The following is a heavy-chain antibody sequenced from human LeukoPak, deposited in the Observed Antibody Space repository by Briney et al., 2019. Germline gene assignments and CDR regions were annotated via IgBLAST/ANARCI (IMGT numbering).Heavy chain of an antibody. CDR2: INPNSGNT. CDR3: ARGDSGSYGYDAFDI. D-gene: IGHD1-26*01. V-gene: IGHV1-8*02. Sequence: ASVKVSCKASGYTFTGYYMHWVRQAPGQGLEWMGWINPNSGNTGYEQKFQGRVTMTRNTSISTTYMELRSLRSEDTAVYYCARGDSGSYGYDAFDIWGQGTMVTVSS. J-gene: IGHJ3*02. CDR1: GYTFTGYY.